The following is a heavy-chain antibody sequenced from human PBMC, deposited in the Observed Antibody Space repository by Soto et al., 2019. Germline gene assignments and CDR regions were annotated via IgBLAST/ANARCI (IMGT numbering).Heavy chain of an antibody. Sequence: EVQLVESGGGLVKPGGSLRLSCAASGFTFSNAWMNWVRQAPGKGLEWVGRIKSKTDGGTTDYAAPVKGRFTISRDDSKNTLYLQMNSLKTEDTAVYYCTTEGLYSGSYLHFDYWGQGTLVTVSS. J-gene: IGHJ4*02. CDR3: TTEGLYSGSYLHFDY. CDR1: GFTFSNAW. V-gene: IGHV3-15*07. D-gene: IGHD1-26*01. CDR2: IKSKTDGGTT.